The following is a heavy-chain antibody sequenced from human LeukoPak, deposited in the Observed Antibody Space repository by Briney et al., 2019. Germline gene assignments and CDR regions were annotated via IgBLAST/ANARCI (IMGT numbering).Heavy chain of an antibody. CDR1: GFTFSSYA. CDR2: ISGSGGST. Sequence: AGGSLRLSCAASGFTFSSYAMSWVRQAPGKGLEWVSAISGSGGSTYYADSVKGRFTISRDNSKNTLYLQMNSLRAEDTAVYYCAKSHQYSSSPVPFDYWGQGTLVTVSS. V-gene: IGHV3-23*01. D-gene: IGHD6-6*01. J-gene: IGHJ4*02. CDR3: AKSHQYSSSPVPFDY.